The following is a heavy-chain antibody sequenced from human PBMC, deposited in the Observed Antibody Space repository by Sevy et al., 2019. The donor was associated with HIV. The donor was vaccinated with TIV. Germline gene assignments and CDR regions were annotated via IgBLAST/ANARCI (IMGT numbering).Heavy chain of an antibody. J-gene: IGHJ6*02. V-gene: IGHV3-15*01. Sequence: GGSLRLSCAASGFTFTYAWMNWVRQAPGKGLEWIGRIKSIADGGTIDYVAPVKGRFTISRDDSKNTLYLQRNSLKTVDTAVYYCTTVPVILLVVTDGLDVWGQGTTVTVSS. D-gene: IGHD2-8*02. CDR1: GFTFTYAW. CDR3: TTVPVILLVVTDGLDV. CDR2: IKSIADGGTI.